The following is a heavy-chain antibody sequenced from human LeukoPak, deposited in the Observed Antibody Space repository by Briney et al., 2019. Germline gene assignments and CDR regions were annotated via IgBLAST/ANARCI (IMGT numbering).Heavy chain of an antibody. J-gene: IGHJ4*02. V-gene: IGHV1-46*01. CDR3: ASGSGGIAAAGRGYYFDY. Sequence: ASVKVSCKASGYTFTSFYIHWLRQAPGQGLGWVGLLGPNTGTTNYARKFQGRVTMTRDTSTNTVYMQLSSLRSEDTAVYYCASGSGGIAAAGRGYYFDYWGQGTLVTVSS. CDR2: LGPNTGTT. CDR1: GYTFTSFY. D-gene: IGHD6-13*01.